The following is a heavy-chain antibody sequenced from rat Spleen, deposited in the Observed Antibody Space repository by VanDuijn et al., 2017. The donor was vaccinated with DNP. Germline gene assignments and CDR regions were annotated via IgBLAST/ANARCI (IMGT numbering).Heavy chain of an antibody. CDR2: INKDSSRT. D-gene: IGHD1-11*01. CDR1: GFNFNDHW. Sequence: EVKLVESGGGLVQPGRSLKLSCAASGFNFNDHWMGWVRQAPGKGLEWIGQINKDSSRTNYSPSLKDKFTISRDNAQNTLYLQMNKLGSEDTGIYYCAKGPNFGGWSDYFDYWGQGVMVTVSS. J-gene: IGHJ2*01. V-gene: IGHV4-2*01. CDR3: AKGPNFGGWSDYFDY.